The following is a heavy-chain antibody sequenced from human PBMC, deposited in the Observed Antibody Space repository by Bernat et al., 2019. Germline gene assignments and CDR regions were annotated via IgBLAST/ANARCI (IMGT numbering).Heavy chain of an antibody. CDR1: GFPFRDSS. D-gene: IGHD2-15*01. CDR2: IRSKAYSYAT. J-gene: IGHJ4*02. Sequence: EVQLVESGGGLVQPGGSLKLSCAASGFPFRDSSIHWVRPASGKGLEWVGRIRSKAYSYATTYAASVKDRFTISRDDSKNTAYLQMNSLKTDDTAVYYCSRRHCSGGSCYSDYWGQGTLVTVSS. V-gene: IGHV3-73*01. CDR3: SRRHCSGGSCYSDY.